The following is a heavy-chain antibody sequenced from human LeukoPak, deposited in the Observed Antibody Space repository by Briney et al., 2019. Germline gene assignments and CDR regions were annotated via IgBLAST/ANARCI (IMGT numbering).Heavy chain of an antibody. J-gene: IGHJ4*02. Sequence: ASETLSLTCTVSGGSISSSSYYWGWIRQPPGKGLEWIGEINHSGSTNYNPSLKSRVTISVDTSKNQFSLKLSSVTAADTAVYYCARALGGVWGSYRQDYWGQGTLVTVSS. CDR3: ARALGGVWGSYRQDY. CDR1: GGSISSSSYY. D-gene: IGHD3-16*02. V-gene: IGHV4-39*07. CDR2: INHSGST.